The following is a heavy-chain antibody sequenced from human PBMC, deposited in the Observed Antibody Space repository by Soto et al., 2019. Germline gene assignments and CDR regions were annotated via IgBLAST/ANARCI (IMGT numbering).Heavy chain of an antibody. D-gene: IGHD5-18*01. Sequence: PGGSLRLSCAASGFTFSSYGMHWVRQAPGKGLEWVAVIWYDGSNKYYADSVKGRFTISRDNSKNTLYLQMNSLRAEDTAVYYCARDHSGYSYGFSLGYWGQGTLVTVSS. CDR3: ARDHSGYSYGFSLGY. CDR2: IWYDGSNK. CDR1: GFTFSSYG. J-gene: IGHJ4*02. V-gene: IGHV3-33*01.